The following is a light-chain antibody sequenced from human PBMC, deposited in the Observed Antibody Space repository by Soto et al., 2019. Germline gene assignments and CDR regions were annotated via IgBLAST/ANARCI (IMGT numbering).Light chain of an antibody. CDR1: QSVSNNY. CDR3: QLFTA. CDR2: GAS. Sequence: EIVLTQSPGTLSLSPGERAILSCRASQSVSNNYLAWYQQKPGQAPRLLIYGASNRATGIPDRFSGSGSGTDFTLTISRLEPEDFAVYYCQLFTAFDQGTKVDIK. J-gene: IGKJ1*01. V-gene: IGKV3-20*01.